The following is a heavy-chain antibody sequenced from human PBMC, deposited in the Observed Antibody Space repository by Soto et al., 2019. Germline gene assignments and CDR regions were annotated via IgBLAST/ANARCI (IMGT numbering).Heavy chain of an antibody. Sequence: GASVKVSCKASGYTFTGYHMHWVRQAPGLGLERMGWINPNSGGTNYAQKFQGWVTMTRDTSISTAYMELSRLRSDDTAVYYCARAPATKNNWFDPWGQGTLVTVSS. D-gene: IGHD5-12*01. CDR1: GYTFTGYH. CDR2: INPNSGGT. J-gene: IGHJ5*02. V-gene: IGHV1-2*04. CDR3: ARAPATKNNWFDP.